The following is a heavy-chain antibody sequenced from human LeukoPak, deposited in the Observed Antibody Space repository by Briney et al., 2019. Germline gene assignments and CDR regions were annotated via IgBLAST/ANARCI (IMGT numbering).Heavy chain of an antibody. V-gene: IGHV4-59*01. Sequence: SETLSLTCTVSGGSISSYYWSWIQQPPGKGLEWIGYIYYSGSTNYNPSLKSRVTISVDTSKNQFSLKLSSVTAADTAVYYCARSYSSSWYGMDVWGQGTTVTVSS. CDR1: GGSISSYY. CDR2: IYYSGST. CDR3: ARSYSSSWYGMDV. J-gene: IGHJ6*02. D-gene: IGHD6-13*01.